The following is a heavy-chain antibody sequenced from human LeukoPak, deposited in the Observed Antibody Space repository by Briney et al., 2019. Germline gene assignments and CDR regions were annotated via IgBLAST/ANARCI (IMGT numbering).Heavy chain of an antibody. Sequence: SESLSLTCTVSGASIITYYWSWVRQPPGKGLEWIGYIYYSGSTNSNPSLKGQVTKSEDTPKNQFSLKLSSVTAADTAVYYCARTSNWFDPWGQGTLVTVSS. CDR3: ARTSNWFDP. J-gene: IGHJ5*02. CDR1: GASIITYY. V-gene: IGHV4-59*08. CDR2: IYYSGST.